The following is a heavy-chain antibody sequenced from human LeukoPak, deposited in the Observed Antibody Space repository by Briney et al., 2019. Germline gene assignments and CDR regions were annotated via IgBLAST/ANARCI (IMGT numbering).Heavy chain of an antibody. V-gene: IGHV4-59*01. CDR1: GGSISSYY. D-gene: IGHD3-16*01. Sequence: SETLSLTCTVSGGSISSYYWSWIRQPPGKGLKWIGNIYYSGYTTYSPSLRSRVTISVDTSKNQFSLKLSSVTAADTAVYYCAREASQKGAHYMDVWGKGTTITISS. CDR2: IYYSGYT. J-gene: IGHJ6*03. CDR3: AREASQKGAHYMDV.